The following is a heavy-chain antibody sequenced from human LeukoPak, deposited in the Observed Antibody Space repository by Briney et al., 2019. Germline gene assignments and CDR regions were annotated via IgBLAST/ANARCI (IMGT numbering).Heavy chain of an antibody. CDR1: GGSISSYY. CDR2: IYTSGST. J-gene: IGHJ3*02. D-gene: IGHD3-16*01. CDR3: ARGGPWGADAFDI. Sequence: AETLSLTCTVSGGSISSYYWSWIRQPAGKGLEWIGRIYTSGSTNYNPSLKSRVTMSVDTSKNQFSLKVSSVTAADTAVNYCARGGPWGADAFDIWGQGTMVTVSS. V-gene: IGHV4-4*07.